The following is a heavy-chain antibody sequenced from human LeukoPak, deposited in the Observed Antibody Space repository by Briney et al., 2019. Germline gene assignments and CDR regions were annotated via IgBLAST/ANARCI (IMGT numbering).Heavy chain of an antibody. J-gene: IGHJ4*02. Sequence: SGPTLANPTQTLTLTCTFSGFLLSTTGVGVGWIRQPPAKALEWLALIYWDDDKRYSPSLKSRLTITKDTSKNQVVLTMTNMDPVDTATYYCAHNWKDCSSDSCYSGPVDYWGQGTLVTVSS. CDR2: IYWDDDK. D-gene: IGHD2-15*01. V-gene: IGHV2-5*02. CDR1: GFLLSTTGVG. CDR3: AHNWKDCSSDSCYSGPVDY.